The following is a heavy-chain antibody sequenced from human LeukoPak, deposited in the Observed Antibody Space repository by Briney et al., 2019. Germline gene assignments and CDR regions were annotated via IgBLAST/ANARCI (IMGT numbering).Heavy chain of an antibody. Sequence: LRLSCAASGFTFDDYTIHWVRQPPGKGLEWVSGITGNSGSTDYADSVRGRFTISRDNAKNSLYLQMNSLRAEDTALYYCAKDIMSYSSSWYDAFDIWGQGTMVTVSS. D-gene: IGHD6-13*01. CDR1: GFTFDDYT. CDR3: AKDIMSYSSSWYDAFDI. CDR2: ITGNSGST. J-gene: IGHJ3*02. V-gene: IGHV3-9*01.